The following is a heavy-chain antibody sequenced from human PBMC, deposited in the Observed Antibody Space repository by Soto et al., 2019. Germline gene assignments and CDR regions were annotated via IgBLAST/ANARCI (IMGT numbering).Heavy chain of an antibody. D-gene: IGHD3-10*01. CDR2: IYYSGST. CDR3: ARSLITMVRGTTTYYFDY. V-gene: IGHV4-59*01. J-gene: IGHJ4*02. Sequence: SETLSLTCTVSGGSISSYYWSWIRQPPGKGLEWIGYIYYSGSTNYNPSLKSRVTISVDTSKNQFSLKLSSVTAADTAVYYCARSLITMVRGTTTYYFDYWGQGTLVTVSS. CDR1: GGSISSYY.